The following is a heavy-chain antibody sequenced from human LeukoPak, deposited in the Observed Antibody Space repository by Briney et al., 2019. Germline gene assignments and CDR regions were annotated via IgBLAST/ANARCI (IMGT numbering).Heavy chain of an antibody. V-gene: IGHV1-8*03. Sequence: ASVKVSCKASGYTFTSYDINWVRQATGQGLEWMGWMNPNSGNTGYAQKFQGRVTITRNTSISTAYMELSSLRSEDTAVYYCARSRTTVTANWFDPWGQGTLVTVSS. CDR2: MNPNSGNT. CDR1: GYTFTSYD. CDR3: ARSRTTVTANWFDP. J-gene: IGHJ5*02. D-gene: IGHD4-11*01.